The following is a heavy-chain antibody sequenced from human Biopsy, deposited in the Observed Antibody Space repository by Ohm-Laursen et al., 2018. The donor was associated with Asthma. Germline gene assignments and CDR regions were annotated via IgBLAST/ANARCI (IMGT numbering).Heavy chain of an antibody. Sequence: SSVKVSCKASGGSFSNYAISWVRQAPRQGLEWMGGLIPVLGTADYAQMFEGRVTITADESTSTAYMELSSLRSEDTAVYYCARGYSGSDRIVYYYSGMEVWGPGTTVTVSS. V-gene: IGHV1-69*01. CDR1: GGSFSNYA. D-gene: IGHD5-12*01. CDR2: LIPVLGTA. J-gene: IGHJ6*02. CDR3: ARGYSGSDRIVYYYSGMEV.